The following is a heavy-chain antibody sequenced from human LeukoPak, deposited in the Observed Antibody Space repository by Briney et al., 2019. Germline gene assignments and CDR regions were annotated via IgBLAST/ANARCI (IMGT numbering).Heavy chain of an antibody. Sequence: AGGSLRLSCAASGFTFSSHPMHWVRQAPGKGLEYVSAISSNGGSTYYADSVKGRFTISRDNSKNTLYLQMSSLRAEDTAVYYCVKGQRYYDSSGYYSIEYFQHWGQGTLVTVSS. J-gene: IGHJ1*01. CDR2: ISSNGGST. D-gene: IGHD3-22*01. CDR3: VKGQRYYDSSGYYSIEYFQH. V-gene: IGHV3-64D*09. CDR1: GFTFSSHP.